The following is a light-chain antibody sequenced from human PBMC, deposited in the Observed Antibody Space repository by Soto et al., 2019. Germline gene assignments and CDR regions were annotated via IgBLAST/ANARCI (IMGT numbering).Light chain of an antibody. Sequence: EIVLTQSPATLSLSPGERATLSCRASQSVRSYLAWYQQKPGQAPRLLIYDASNRATGIPARFSGSGSGTDFTLTIISLEPEDFAVYYCQQRSNWLLTFGGGTKVEIK. CDR2: DAS. V-gene: IGKV3-11*01. J-gene: IGKJ4*01. CDR3: QQRSNWLLT. CDR1: QSVRSY.